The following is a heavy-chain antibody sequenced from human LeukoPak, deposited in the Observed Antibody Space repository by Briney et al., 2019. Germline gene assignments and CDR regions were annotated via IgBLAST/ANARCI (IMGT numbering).Heavy chain of an antibody. D-gene: IGHD3-10*01. CDR2: IYHSGST. Sequence: SETLSLTCTVSSVSISGGNYYWGWIRQPPGKGLEWLGNIYHSGSTNCNPSLTSRVTMSVDTSKNQFSLKVKSMTAADTAVYYCVRDASGGNYGSGSHDHWGQGTLVIVSS. CDR3: VRDASGGNYGSGSHDH. CDR1: SVSISGGNYY. V-gene: IGHV4-30-4*08. J-gene: IGHJ5*02.